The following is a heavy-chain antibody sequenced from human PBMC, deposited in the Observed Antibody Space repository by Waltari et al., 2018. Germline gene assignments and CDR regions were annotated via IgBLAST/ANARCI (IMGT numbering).Heavy chain of an antibody. CDR1: GYTFTSYG. J-gene: IGHJ3*02. CDR2: IRSYNGDT. CDR3: ARDLYYYDSSGNWDDAFDI. V-gene: IGHV1-18*04. D-gene: IGHD3-22*01. Sequence: QVQLEQSGAEVKKPGASVKVSCKASGYTFTSYGISWVRQAPGQGLEWMGWIRSYNGDTNYAQKLQGRGTMTTDTSTSTAYMELRSLRSDDTAVFYCARDLYYYDSSGNWDDAFDIWGQGTMVIVSS.